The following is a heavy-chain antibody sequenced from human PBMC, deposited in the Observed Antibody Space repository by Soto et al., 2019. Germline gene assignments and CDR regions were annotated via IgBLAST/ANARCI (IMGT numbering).Heavy chain of an antibody. CDR3: ARWWSGSRQGFDP. V-gene: IGHV4-31*03. J-gene: IGHJ5*02. CDR1: GGSISSGDYY. CDR2: IYYSGRP. D-gene: IGHD3-3*01. Sequence: QVQLQESGPGLVKPSQTLSLTCTVSGGSISSGDYYWSWIRQHPGKGLEWIGYIYYSGRPYYNPSLKSRVTISVDTSKNQFSLKLSSVTAADTAVYYCARWWSGSRQGFDPWGQGTLVTVSS.